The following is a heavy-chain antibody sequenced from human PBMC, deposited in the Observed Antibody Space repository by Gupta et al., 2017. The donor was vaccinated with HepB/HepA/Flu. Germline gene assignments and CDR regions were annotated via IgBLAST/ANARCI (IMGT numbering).Heavy chain of an antibody. CDR3: ARDLGTVGLGVEFDY. J-gene: IGHJ4*02. V-gene: IGHV4-59*02. CDR1: GVPVRSYD. CDR2: IFYSGST. Sequence: QVQLQESGPGLVKPSETLSRTCTVSGVPVRSYDWSWIRQPPGEGLEWIGYIFYSGSTKYNPSLKSRVTISVDTSKNQVPLKMNSVTAADTAVYYCARDLGTVGLGVEFDYWGQGTLVTVSP. D-gene: IGHD1-26*01.